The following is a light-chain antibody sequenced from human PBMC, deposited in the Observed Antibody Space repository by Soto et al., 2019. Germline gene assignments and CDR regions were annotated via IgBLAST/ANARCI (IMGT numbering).Light chain of an antibody. CDR2: GAS. J-gene: IGKJ1*01. V-gene: IGKV3-15*01. CDR1: QSVSSN. Sequence: EIVMTQSPATLSVSPGERATLSCRASQSVSSNLAWYQQKPCQAPRLLIHGASTRATGFPARFSGSGSGTEFTLTISSLQSEDFVVYYCQQYNNWPPWTFGQGTKVDI. CDR3: QQYNNWPPWT.